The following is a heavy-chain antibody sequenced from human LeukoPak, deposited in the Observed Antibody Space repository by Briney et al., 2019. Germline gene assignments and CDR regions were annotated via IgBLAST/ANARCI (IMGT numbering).Heavy chain of an antibody. CDR3: ARRDGSWDY. J-gene: IGHJ4*02. V-gene: IGHV3-48*03. CDR1: GFTFSSYE. Sequence: GGSLRLSCAASGFTFSSYEMNWVRQAPGKGLEWVSYISSNGSTIYYADSVKGRFTISRDNAKNSLYLQMNSLRAEDTAVYYCARRDGSWDYWGQGAMVSVCS. D-gene: IGHD6-13*01. CDR2: ISSNGSTI.